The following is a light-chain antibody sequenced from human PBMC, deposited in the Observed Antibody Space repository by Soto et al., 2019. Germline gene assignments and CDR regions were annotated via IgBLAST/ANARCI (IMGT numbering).Light chain of an antibody. CDR1: QSVSSSY. Sequence: EIVLTQSPGTLSLSPGERATLSCRASQSVSSSYLAWYQQKPGQAPRLLIYGASNRAAGVPDRFSGSGSGTDFTLTINSLEPEDFVVYYCQQRSNWPPITFGQGTRLEIK. CDR3: QQRSNWPPIT. CDR2: GAS. V-gene: IGKV3D-20*02. J-gene: IGKJ5*01.